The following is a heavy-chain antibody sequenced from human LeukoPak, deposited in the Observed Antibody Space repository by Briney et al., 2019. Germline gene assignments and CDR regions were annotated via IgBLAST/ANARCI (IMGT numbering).Heavy chain of an antibody. CDR1: GFTFSSYA. J-gene: IGHJ4*02. Sequence: RSGGSLRLSCAASGFTFSSYAMTWVRQAPGKGLQWVSSISGSGGSTYYPDSVKGRFAISRDNSKNTLYLQMHSLRAEDTAVYYCAKSPLNTVTTIAYWGQGTLVTVSS. CDR2: ISGSGGST. CDR3: AKSPLNTVTTIAY. V-gene: IGHV3-23*01. D-gene: IGHD4-17*01.